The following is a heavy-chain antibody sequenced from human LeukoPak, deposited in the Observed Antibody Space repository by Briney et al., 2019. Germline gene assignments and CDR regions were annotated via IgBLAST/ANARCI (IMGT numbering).Heavy chain of an antibody. V-gene: IGHV5-51*01. Sequence: GESLKISCQGFGFSFTNYWIAWVRQMPGKGLVWMGIIYPGDSETRYNPSFQGQDTISADKSINTAYLQWSRLKDSDSATYYCARGLYGEDLDTFDVWGQGTVAIVSS. D-gene: IGHD2-15*01. CDR1: GFSFTNYW. J-gene: IGHJ3*01. CDR2: IYPGDSET. CDR3: ARGLYGEDLDTFDV.